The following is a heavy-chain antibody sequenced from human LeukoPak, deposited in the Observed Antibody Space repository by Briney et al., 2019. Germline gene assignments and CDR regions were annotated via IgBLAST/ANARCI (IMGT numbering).Heavy chain of an antibody. Sequence: PSETLSLTCTVSGGSISSHYWSWIRQPPGKGLEWIGYIYYSGSTNYNPSLKSRVTISVDTSKNQFSLKLSSVTAADTAVYYCARANGLNWFDPWGQGTLVTVSS. CDR2: IYYSGST. V-gene: IGHV4-59*11. CDR1: GGSISSHY. J-gene: IGHJ5*02. CDR3: ARANGLNWFDP. D-gene: IGHD3-22*01.